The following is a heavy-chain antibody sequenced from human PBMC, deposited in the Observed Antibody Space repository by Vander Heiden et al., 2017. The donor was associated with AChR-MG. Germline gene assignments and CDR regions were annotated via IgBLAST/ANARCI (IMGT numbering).Heavy chain of an antibody. D-gene: IGHD2-15*01. Sequence: QVQLQESGPGLVKPSETLSLTCTVSGGSISSYYWSWIRQPPGKGLEWIGYIYYSGSTNYNPSLKRRVTISVDTSKNQFSLKLSSVTAADTAVYYCARVRCSGGSCYDYYYGMDVWGHVTTVTDSS. V-gene: IGHV4-59*01. CDR2: IYYSGST. CDR3: ARVRCSGGSCYDYYYGMDV. CDR1: GGSISSYY. J-gene: IGHJ6*02.